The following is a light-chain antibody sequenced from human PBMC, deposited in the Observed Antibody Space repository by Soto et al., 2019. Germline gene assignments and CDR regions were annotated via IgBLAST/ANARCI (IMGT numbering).Light chain of an antibody. CDR1: SSNIGAGYD. Sequence: QSVLTQPPSVSGAPGQTVTISCTGSSSNIGAGYDVHWYRQLPGTAPKLLIFANNNRPSGVPDRFSGSKSGTSASLAITGLQAEDEADYYCQSFDNTLNSVWLFGGGTKVTVL. CDR2: ANN. J-gene: IGLJ3*02. V-gene: IGLV1-40*01. CDR3: QSFDNTLNSVWL.